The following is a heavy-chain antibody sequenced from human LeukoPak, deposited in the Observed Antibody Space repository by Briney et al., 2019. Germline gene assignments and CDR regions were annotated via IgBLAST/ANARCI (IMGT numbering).Heavy chain of an antibody. CDR2: ISSSGSTI. Sequence: GGSLRLSCAASGFTFSDYYMSWIRQAPGTGLEWVSYISSSGSTIYYADSVKGRFTISRDNAKNSLYLQMNSLRAEDTAVYYCARDKAAGAYAFDIWGQGTMVTVSS. CDR1: GFTFSDYY. CDR3: ARDKAAGAYAFDI. V-gene: IGHV3-11*01. J-gene: IGHJ3*02. D-gene: IGHD6-19*01.